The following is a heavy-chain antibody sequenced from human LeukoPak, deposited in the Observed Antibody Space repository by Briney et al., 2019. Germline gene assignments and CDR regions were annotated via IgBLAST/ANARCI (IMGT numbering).Heavy chain of an antibody. J-gene: IGHJ6*02. V-gene: IGHV3-30*18. D-gene: IGHD3-10*01. CDR3: AKAELLWFGELPYYYGMDV. CDR1: GFTFSSYG. CDR2: ISFDGSNK. Sequence: GRSLRLSCAASGFTFSSYGMHWVRQAPGKGLERVAVISFDGSNKYYADSVKGRFTISRDNSKNTLYLQMNSLRAEDTAVYYCAKAELLWFGELPYYYGMDVWGQGTTVTVSS.